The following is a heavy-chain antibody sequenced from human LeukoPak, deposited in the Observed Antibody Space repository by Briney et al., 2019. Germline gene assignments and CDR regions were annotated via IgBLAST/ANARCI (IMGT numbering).Heavy chain of an antibody. CDR3: AREKHSSSPFYYYMDV. V-gene: IGHV4-59*01. Sequence: SETLSLTCIVSDASSRSYYWSWIRQSPGKRLEWIGYIHYSGSTNYNPSLQSRVTISLDTSKNQFSLKLTSVTAADTAVYYCAREKHSSSPFYYYMDVWGKGTTVTVSS. CDR2: IHYSGST. D-gene: IGHD6-6*01. J-gene: IGHJ6*03. CDR1: DASSRSYY.